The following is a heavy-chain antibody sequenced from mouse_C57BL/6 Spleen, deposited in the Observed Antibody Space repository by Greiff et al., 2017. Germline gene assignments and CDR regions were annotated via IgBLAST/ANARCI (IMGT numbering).Heavy chain of an antibody. CDR3: ERRGVGSSFDS. Sequence: DVMLVESGGGLVQPGGSLKLSCAASGFTFSDYGMAWVRQAPRKGPEWVAFISNLAYSIYYADTVTGRFTISRENAKNTLYLEMSSLGSEDTAMYYCERRGVGSSFDSGGQGTTLTASS. D-gene: IGHD1-3*01. CDR1: GFTFSDYG. V-gene: IGHV5-15*04. J-gene: IGHJ2*01. CDR2: ISNLAYSI.